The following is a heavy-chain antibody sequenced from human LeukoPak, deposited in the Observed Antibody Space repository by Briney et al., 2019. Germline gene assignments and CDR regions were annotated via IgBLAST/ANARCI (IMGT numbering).Heavy chain of an antibody. J-gene: IGHJ6*03. CDR3: ARVAAARDYYYYYYMDV. V-gene: IGHV1-2*02. Sequence: ASAKVSCKASGYTFTGYYMHWVRQAPGQGLEWMGWINPNSGGTNYAQKFQGRVTMTRDTSISTAYMELSRLRSDDTAVYYCARVAAARDYYYYYYMDVWGKGTTVTISS. CDR2: INPNSGGT. CDR1: GYTFTGYY. D-gene: IGHD6-6*01.